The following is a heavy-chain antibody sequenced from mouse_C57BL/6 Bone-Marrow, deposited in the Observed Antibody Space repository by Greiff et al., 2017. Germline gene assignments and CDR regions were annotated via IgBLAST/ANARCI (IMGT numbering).Heavy chain of an antibody. Sequence: EVQLQQSGAELVRPGASVKLSCTASGFNIKDDYMHWVKQRPEQGLEWIGWIDPENGDTAYASKFQGKATITADTSSNTAYLQLSSLTSEDTAVYYCTRYDGYYEGWFAYWGQGTLVTVSA. CDR2: IDPENGDT. CDR1: GFNIKDDY. CDR3: TRYDGYYEGWFAY. J-gene: IGHJ3*01. V-gene: IGHV14-4*01. D-gene: IGHD2-3*01.